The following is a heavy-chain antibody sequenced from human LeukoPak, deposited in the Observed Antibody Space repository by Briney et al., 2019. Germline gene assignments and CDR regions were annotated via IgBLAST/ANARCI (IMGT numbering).Heavy chain of an antibody. J-gene: IGHJ4*02. CDR3: AREGDGSCFDY. V-gene: IGHV3-48*04. CDR2: ISGSSGII. CDR1: GFTFNTYT. Sequence: GGSLRLSCAASGFTFNTYTMNWVRQAPGKGLEWVSYISGSSGIIDYADSVRGRFTISRDNAKNSLYLQMNSLRAEDTAVYYCAREGDGSCFDYWGQGTLVTVSS. D-gene: IGHD2-15*01.